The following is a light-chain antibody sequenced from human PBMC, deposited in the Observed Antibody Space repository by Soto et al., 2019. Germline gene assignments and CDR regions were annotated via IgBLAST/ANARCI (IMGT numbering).Light chain of an antibody. CDR1: QSVSSN. CDR3: QQYHIWPSWT. CDR2: GAS. Sequence: EIVLTQSPATLSVSPGERATLSCRASQSVSSNLVWYQHKPGQAPRLLIYGASTRATGIPARFSGSGSGTDFTLTISSLQSEDFAVYFCQQYHIWPSWTFGQGTKVDI. J-gene: IGKJ1*01. V-gene: IGKV3D-15*01.